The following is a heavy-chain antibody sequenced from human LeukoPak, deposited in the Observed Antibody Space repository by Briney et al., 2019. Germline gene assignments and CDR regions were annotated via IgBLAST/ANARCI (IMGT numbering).Heavy chain of an antibody. CDR2: ISGSGGST. V-gene: IGHV3-23*01. J-gene: IGHJ5*02. D-gene: IGHD2-2*01. CDR1: GFTFSSYA. Sequence: PGGSLRLSCAASGFTFSSYAMSWVRQAPGKGLEWVSAISGSGGSTYYADSVKGRFTISRDNSKNTLYLQMNSLRAEDTAVYYCAKDAGPGPDIVVALNWFDPWGQGTLVTVSS. CDR3: AKDAGPGPDIVVALNWFDP.